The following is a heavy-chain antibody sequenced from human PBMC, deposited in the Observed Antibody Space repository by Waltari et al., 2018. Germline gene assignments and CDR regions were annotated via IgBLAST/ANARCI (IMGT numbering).Heavy chain of an antibody. CDR2: ITADGRSR. CDR1: GFMFSTYP. J-gene: IGHJ2*01. D-gene: IGHD3-10*01. CDR3: AKADFGNPYWFFDL. V-gene: IGHV3-23*01. Sequence: EGQLLESGGGLVQTGGSLRLSYEASGFMFSTYPMTWVRQAPGKGLEWVSTITADGRSRNYADSVKGRFTISRDNSKNILDLQMNTLRAEDTAVYFCAKADFGNPYWFFDLWGRGTLLTVSS.